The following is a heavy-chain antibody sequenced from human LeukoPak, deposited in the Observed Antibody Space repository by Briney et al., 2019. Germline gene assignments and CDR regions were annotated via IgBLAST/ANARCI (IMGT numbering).Heavy chain of an antibody. J-gene: IGHJ5*02. CDR1: GYTFTAYE. CDR3: ARIYYDYVWGYPSGWFDP. CDR2: MNPNSGNT. V-gene: IGHV1-8*01. Sequence: ASVKVSCRTSGYTFTAYEIHWVRQATGQGLEWMGWMNPNSGNTGYAQKFQGRVTITRNTSISTAYMELSSLRSEDTAVYYCARIYYDYVWGYPSGWFDPWGQGTLVTVSS. D-gene: IGHD3-16*01.